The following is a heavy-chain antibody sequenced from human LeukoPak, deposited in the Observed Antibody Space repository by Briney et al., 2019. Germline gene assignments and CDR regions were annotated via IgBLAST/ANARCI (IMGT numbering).Heavy chain of an antibody. Sequence: GGSLRLSCAASGFTFSSYAMSWVRQAPGKGLEWVSAISGSGGSTYYADSVKGRFTISRDNSKNTLYLQMNSLRAEDTAVYYCAKDRREAYYYDSSWDAFDIWGQGTMVTVS. CDR2: ISGSGGST. J-gene: IGHJ3*02. CDR1: GFTFSSYA. V-gene: IGHV3-23*01. CDR3: AKDRREAYYYDSSWDAFDI. D-gene: IGHD3-22*01.